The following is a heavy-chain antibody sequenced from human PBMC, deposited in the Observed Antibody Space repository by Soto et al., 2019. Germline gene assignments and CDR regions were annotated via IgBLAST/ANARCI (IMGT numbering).Heavy chain of an antibody. D-gene: IGHD6-19*01. J-gene: IGHJ4*02. V-gene: IGHV3-9*01. Sequence: EVQLVESGGGLEQPGRSLRLSCVASGFRFDDYAMHWVRQAPGKGLERVSAISWNSGKIGYADSVKGRFTISRDNAKNSLYRQMNRLRDEDPALYYCAKASAASSDHYFDHWGQGTLVTVSS. CDR1: GFRFDDYA. CDR3: AKASAASSDHYFDH. CDR2: ISWNSGKI.